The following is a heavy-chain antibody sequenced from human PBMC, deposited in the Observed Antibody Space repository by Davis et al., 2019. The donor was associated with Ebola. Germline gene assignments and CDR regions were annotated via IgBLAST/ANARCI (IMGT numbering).Heavy chain of an antibody. CDR1: GFTFSSNS. J-gene: IGHJ3*02. V-gene: IGHV3-21*01. D-gene: IGHD6-13*01. Sequence: GESLKISCAASGFTFSSNSMNWVRQAPGKGLEWVSFISSSSNYIYYADSVKGRFTVSRDNAKNSLYLQMNSLRVDDTAVYYCARSETQTRGGYLGAFHMWGQGTMVTVSP. CDR3: ARSETQTRGGYLGAFHM. CDR2: ISSSSNYI.